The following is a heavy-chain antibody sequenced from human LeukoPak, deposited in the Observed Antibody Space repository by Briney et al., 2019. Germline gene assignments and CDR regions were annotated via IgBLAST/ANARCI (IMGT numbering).Heavy chain of an antibody. V-gene: IGHV3-23*01. D-gene: IGHD5-18*01. CDR3: AKDSSRIQLWSERDY. CDR1: GFTFSSYA. Sequence: GGSLRLSCAASGFTFSSYAMSWVRQAPGKGLEWVSAISGSGGSTYYADSVKGRFTISRDNSKNTLYLQMNSLRAEDTAVYYCAKDSSRIQLWSERDYWGQGTLVTVSS. CDR2: ISGSGGST. J-gene: IGHJ4*02.